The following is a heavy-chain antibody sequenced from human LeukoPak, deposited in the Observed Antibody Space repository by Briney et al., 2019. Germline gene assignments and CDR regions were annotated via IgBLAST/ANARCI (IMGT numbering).Heavy chain of an antibody. CDR1: GYNFSGCY. CDR3: ATSVAPTLYDVFDL. CDR2: IKPNSGNT. V-gene: IGHV1-2*02. J-gene: IGHJ3*01. Sequence: GASVKVSCKASGYNFSGCYMHWVRQAPGQGLEWMGWIKPNSGNTKYAQKFQGRVTMTIDKSISTAYMELSRLRSDDTAVYYCATSVAPTLYDVFDLWGHGTLVTVSS. D-gene: IGHD2-15*01.